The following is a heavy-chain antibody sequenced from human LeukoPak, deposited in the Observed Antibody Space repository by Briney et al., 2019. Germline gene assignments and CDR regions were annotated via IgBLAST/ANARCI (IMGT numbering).Heavy chain of an antibody. CDR2: IYHTGST. CDR3: AGGVTMIGRLRFDP. Sequence: NASETLSLTCTVSGYSISSGYYSGWIRQPPGKGLEWIGNIYHTGSTYYNPSLKSRVTISVDTSKNQFSLKLSSATAADTAVYYCAGGVTMIGRLRFDPWGQGTLVTVSS. D-gene: IGHD3-22*01. V-gene: IGHV4-38-2*02. CDR1: GYSISSGYY. J-gene: IGHJ5*02.